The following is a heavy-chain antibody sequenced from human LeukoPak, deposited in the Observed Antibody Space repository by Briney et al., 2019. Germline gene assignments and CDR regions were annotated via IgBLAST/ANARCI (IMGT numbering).Heavy chain of an antibody. V-gene: IGHV1-8*01. CDR3: ARTSSGWYGGSFDP. Sequence: ASVKVSCKASGYTFTRYDINWVRQATGQGLEWMGWMNPNSGNTGYAQKFQGRVTMTRNTSISTAYMELSSMRSEDTAVYYFARTSSGWYGGSFDPWGQGTLVTVSS. D-gene: IGHD6-19*01. CDR2: MNPNSGNT. CDR1: GYTFTRYD. J-gene: IGHJ5*02.